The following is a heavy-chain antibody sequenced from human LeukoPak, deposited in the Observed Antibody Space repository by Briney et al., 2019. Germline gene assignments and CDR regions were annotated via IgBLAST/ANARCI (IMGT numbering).Heavy chain of an antibody. V-gene: IGHV4-59*12. CDR3: AREGLPASMFDI. J-gene: IGHJ3*02. Sequence: SETLSLTCTVSGGFISNYYWNWIRQPPGKGLEWIGYIFYTGGTNYNPSLKSRATISEDTSKNQFSLKLSSVTAADTAVYYCAREGLPASMFDIWGQGTMVTVSS. D-gene: IGHD5-18*01. CDR2: IFYTGGT. CDR1: GGFISNYY.